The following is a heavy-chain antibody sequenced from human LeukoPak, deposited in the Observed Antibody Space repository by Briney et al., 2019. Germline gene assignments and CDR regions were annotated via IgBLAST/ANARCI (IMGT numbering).Heavy chain of an antibody. Sequence: ASVTVSCKASGGTFSSYAISWVRQAPGQGLEWMGGIIPIFGTANYAQKFQGRVTITADESTSTAYMELSSLRSEDTAVYYCARTHDSSGYYPYYYYGMDVWGQGTTVTVSS. J-gene: IGHJ6*02. D-gene: IGHD3-22*01. CDR3: ARTHDSSGYYPYYYYGMDV. CDR2: IIPIFGTA. CDR1: GGTFSSYA. V-gene: IGHV1-69*13.